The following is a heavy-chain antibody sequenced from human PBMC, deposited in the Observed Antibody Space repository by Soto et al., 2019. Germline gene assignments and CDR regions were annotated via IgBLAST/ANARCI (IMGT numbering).Heavy chain of an antibody. CDR3: AKEPPKIIAVAGTFDY. V-gene: IGHV3-23*01. CDR1: GFTFSSYA. J-gene: IGHJ4*02. CDR2: ISGSGGST. D-gene: IGHD6-19*01. Sequence: GGSLRLSCAASGFTFSSYAMSWVRQAPGKGLEWVSAISGSGGSTYYADSVKGRFTISRDNSKNTLYLQMNSLRAEDTAVYYCAKEPPKIIAVAGTFDYWGQGTLVTVSS.